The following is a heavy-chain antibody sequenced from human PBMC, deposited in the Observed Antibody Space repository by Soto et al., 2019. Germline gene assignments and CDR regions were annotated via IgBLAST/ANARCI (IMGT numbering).Heavy chain of an antibody. Sequence: SETLSLTCTVSGGSISSYYWSWIRQPPGMGLEWIGYIYYSGSTNYNPSLKSRVTISVDTSKNQFSLKLSSVTAADTAVYYCARMVRTYYYYMDVWGKGTTVTVSS. J-gene: IGHJ6*03. CDR2: IYYSGST. D-gene: IGHD3-10*01. CDR1: GGSISSYY. V-gene: IGHV4-59*08. CDR3: ARMVRTYYYYMDV.